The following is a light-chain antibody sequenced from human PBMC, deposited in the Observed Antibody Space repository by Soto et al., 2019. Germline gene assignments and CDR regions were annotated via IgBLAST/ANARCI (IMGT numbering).Light chain of an antibody. Sequence: EIVLTQSPGTLSLSPGERATLSCRASQSVSSSYLAWYQQKPGQAPRLLIYGASTRATGIPARFSGSGFGTEFTLTISSLQSEDSAVYYCQQYNNWPPYTFGQGTKLEIK. CDR1: QSVSSSY. V-gene: IGKV3-15*01. CDR3: QQYNNWPPYT. CDR2: GAS. J-gene: IGKJ2*01.